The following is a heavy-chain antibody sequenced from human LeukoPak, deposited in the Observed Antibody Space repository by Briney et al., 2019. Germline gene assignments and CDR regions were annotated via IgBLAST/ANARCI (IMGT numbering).Heavy chain of an antibody. J-gene: IGHJ6*02. CDR2: KFSHDGST. CDR1: GYSFNSHH. D-gene: IGHD4-17*01. Sequence: ASVKVSCKTSGYSFNSHHVHWVRQAPGQGLEWMGVKFSHDGSTSNTQKFQGRITMTRDTSTSTVYMELSSLRSEDTAVYYCARDTGNFHYDMDVWGQGTTVIVSS. CDR3: ARDTGNFHYDMDV. V-gene: IGHV1-46*02.